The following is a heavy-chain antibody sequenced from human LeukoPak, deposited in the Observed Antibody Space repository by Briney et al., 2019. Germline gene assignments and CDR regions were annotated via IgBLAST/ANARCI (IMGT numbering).Heavy chain of an antibody. J-gene: IGHJ1*01. CDR3: ARGIAVAGKSGYFQH. CDR2: TYYRSKWYN. D-gene: IGHD6-19*01. Sequence: SQSLSLTCVISGDSVSSNSAAWNWIRQSPSRGLEWLGRTYYRSKWYNDYAVSVKSRITINPDTSKNQFSLQLNSVTPEDTAVYYCARGIAVAGKSGYFQHWGQGTLVTVSS. CDR1: GDSVSSNSAA. V-gene: IGHV6-1*01.